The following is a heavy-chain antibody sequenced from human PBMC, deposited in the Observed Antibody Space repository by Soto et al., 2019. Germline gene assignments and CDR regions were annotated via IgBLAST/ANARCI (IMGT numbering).Heavy chain of an antibody. CDR1: GFSLSNARMG. V-gene: IGHV2-26*01. CDR2: IFSDDEK. J-gene: IGHJ5*02. CDR3: ARAVYTAISEAWFDP. D-gene: IGHD5-18*01. Sequence: QVTLRESGPVLVKPTETLTLTCTVSGFSLSNARMGVSWIRQPPEKALEWLAHIFSDDEKAYSTSLKNRLTISKDTSKSQVVLIMTSMDPVDTATYYCARAVYTAISEAWFDPWCQGTLVTVSS.